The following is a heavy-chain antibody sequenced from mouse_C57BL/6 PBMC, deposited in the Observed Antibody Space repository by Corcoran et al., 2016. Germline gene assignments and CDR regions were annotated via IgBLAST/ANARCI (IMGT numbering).Heavy chain of an antibody. Sequence: EVQLQQSGPELVKPGASVKISCKASGYTFTDYYMNWVKQSHGKSLEWIGDINPNNGGTSYNQKFKGKATLTVDKSSSTAYMELNSLTSEDSAVYYCARNDGSHYWYFDVWGTGTTVTVSS. J-gene: IGHJ1*03. D-gene: IGHD2-3*01. CDR3: ARNDGSHYWYFDV. CDR1: GYTFTDYY. V-gene: IGHV1-26*01. CDR2: INPNNGGT.